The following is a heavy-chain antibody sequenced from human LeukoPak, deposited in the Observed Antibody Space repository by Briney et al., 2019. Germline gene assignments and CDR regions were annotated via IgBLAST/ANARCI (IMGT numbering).Heavy chain of an antibody. Sequence: GGSLRLSCAASGFTFSSYSMNWVRPAPGKGLEWVSSISGSSSYIYYADSVKGRFTISRDNAKNSLYLQMNSLRAEDTAVYYCASSGYSYGFDYWGQGTLVTVSS. CDR2: ISGSSSYI. V-gene: IGHV3-21*01. J-gene: IGHJ4*02. CDR1: GFTFSSYS. CDR3: ASSGYSYGFDY. D-gene: IGHD5-18*01.